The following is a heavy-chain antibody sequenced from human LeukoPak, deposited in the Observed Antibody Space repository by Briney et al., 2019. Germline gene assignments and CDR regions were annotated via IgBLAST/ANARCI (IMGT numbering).Heavy chain of an antibody. CDR1: GFTFSSYV. D-gene: IGHD6-13*01. V-gene: IGHV3-23*01. Sequence: GGSLRLSCAASGFTFSSYVMSWVRQASGKGLEWVSAISGSAYSTDYADSVKGRFTISRDNSKNTLSLQMNSLRAEDTALYYCAKGQAATAWGQGTLVTVSS. CDR2: ISGSAYST. CDR3: AKGQAATA. J-gene: IGHJ5*02.